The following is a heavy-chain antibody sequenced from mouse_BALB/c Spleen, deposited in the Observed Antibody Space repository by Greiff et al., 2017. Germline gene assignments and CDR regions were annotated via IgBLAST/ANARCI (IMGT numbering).Heavy chain of an antibody. CDR3: VLTYYRYDYAMDY. D-gene: IGHD2-14*01. V-gene: IGHV10-1*02. CDR1: GFTFNTYA. CDR2: IRSKSNNYAT. Sequence: EVKLVESGGGLVQPKGSLKLSCAASGFTFNTYAMNWVRQAPGKGLEWVARIRSKSNNYATYYADSVKDRFTISRDDSQSMLYLQMNNLKTEDTAMYYCVLTYYRYDYAMDYWGQGTSVTVSS. J-gene: IGHJ4*01.